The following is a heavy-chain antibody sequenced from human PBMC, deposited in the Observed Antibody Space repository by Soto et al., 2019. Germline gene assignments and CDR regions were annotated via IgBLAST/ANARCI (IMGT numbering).Heavy chain of an antibody. Sequence: LSLTCAVYGGSFSGYYWSWIRQPPGKGLEWIGEINHSGSTNYNPSLKNRVTISVDTSKNQFSLKLSSVTAADTAVYYCAREPTVVVVAATRGVGMEVWGQGTTVTVSS. CDR3: AREPTVVVVAATRGVGMEV. CDR1: GGSFSGYY. CDR2: INHSGST. D-gene: IGHD2-15*01. J-gene: IGHJ6*02. V-gene: IGHV4-34*01.